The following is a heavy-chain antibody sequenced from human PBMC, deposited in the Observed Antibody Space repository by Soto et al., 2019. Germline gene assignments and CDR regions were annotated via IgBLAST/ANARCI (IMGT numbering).Heavy chain of an antibody. J-gene: IGHJ3*02. V-gene: IGHV4-31*03. Sequence: SETLSLTCTVSGGSFSGGGYYWSWIRQHPGKGLEWMGYISYSGSTKYKPSLQSRITISVDTSKNRFSLRLTSVTAADTAIYFCARASIFGVVLNAFDIWGTVTLVTVAS. CDR3: ARASIFGVVLNAFDI. D-gene: IGHD3-3*01. CDR2: ISYSGST. CDR1: GGSFSGGGYY.